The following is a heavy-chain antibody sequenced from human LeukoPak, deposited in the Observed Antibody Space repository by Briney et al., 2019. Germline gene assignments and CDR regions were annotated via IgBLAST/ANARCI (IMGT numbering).Heavy chain of an antibody. J-gene: IGHJ4*02. Sequence: TGGSLRLSCSVSEFTFSTYVMHWVRQAPGKGLEYVSAISSNGDNTYYADSVKGRFTISRDNSKNTLYLQMSSLRADDTAVYYCVRGTGYWGQGTLVTVSS. CDR3: VRGTGY. CDR2: ISSNGDNT. V-gene: IGHV3-64D*06. CDR1: EFTFSTYV.